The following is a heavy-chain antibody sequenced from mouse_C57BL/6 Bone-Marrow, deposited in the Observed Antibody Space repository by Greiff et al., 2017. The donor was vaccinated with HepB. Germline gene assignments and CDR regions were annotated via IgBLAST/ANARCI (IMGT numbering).Heavy chain of an antibody. D-gene: IGHD1-1*01. CDR1: GFTFSDYY. CDR2: ISNGGGST. CDR3: ARSYGSSFAY. J-gene: IGHJ3*01. Sequence: EVKLEESGGGLVQPGGSLKLSCAASGFTFSDYYMYWVRQTPEKRLEWVAYISNGGGSTYYPDTVKGRFTISRDNAKNTLYLQMGRLKSEDTAMYYCARSYGSSFAYWGQGTLVTVSA. V-gene: IGHV5-12*01.